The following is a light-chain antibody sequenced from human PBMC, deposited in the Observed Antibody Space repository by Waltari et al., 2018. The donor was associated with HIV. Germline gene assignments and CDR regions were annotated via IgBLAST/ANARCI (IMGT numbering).Light chain of an antibody. CDR1: SSDVGDYNS. CDR2: DVS. V-gene: IGLV2-23*02. CDR3: CSYAGSSTYV. J-gene: IGLJ1*01. Sequence: QSALTQPASVSGSPGQSITFSCIGTSSDVGDYNSVSWYKQLPGKAPRLMIYDVSKRPSGVSNRFSGSKSGNTASLTISGLQADDEADYYCCSYAGSSTYVFGTGTKVTVL.